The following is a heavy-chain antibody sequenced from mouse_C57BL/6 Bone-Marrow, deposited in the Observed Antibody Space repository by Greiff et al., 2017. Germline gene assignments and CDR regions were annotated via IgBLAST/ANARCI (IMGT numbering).Heavy chain of an antibody. J-gene: IGHJ2*01. CDR2: ISSGGSYT. CDR1: GFTFSSYG. V-gene: IGHV5-6*01. D-gene: IGHD2-2*01. CDR3: ARQRECDGYDGGYYFDY. Sequence: EVKVVESGGDLVKPGGSLKLSCAASGFTFSSYGMSWVRQTPDKRLEWVATISSGGSYTYYPDSVKGRFTISRDNAKNTLYLQMSSLKSEDTAMYYCARQRECDGYDGGYYFDYWGQGTTLTVSS.